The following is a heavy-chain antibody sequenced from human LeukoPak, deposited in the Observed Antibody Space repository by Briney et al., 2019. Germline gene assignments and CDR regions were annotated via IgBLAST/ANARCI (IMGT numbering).Heavy chain of an antibody. CDR2: INPNSGGA. V-gene: IGHV1-2*02. CDR1: GYTFTGYY. D-gene: IGHD5-12*01. J-gene: IGHJ6*02. Sequence: ASVKVSCKASGYTFTGYYVHWVRQAPGQGLEWMGWINPNSGGANYAQKFQGRVTMTRDTSISTAYMELSRLRSDDTAVYYCAGDGYSSRLYGMDVWGQGTTVTVSS. CDR3: AGDGYSSRLYGMDV.